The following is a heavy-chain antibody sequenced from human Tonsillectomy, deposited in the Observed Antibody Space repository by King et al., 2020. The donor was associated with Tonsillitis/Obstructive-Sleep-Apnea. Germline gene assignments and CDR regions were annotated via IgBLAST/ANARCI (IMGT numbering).Heavy chain of an antibody. D-gene: IGHD6-19*01. J-gene: IGHJ4*02. CDR2: IYSSGST. V-gene: IGHV4-31*03. CDR1: GGSITSGVNY. CDR3: ARGNSGWYYFDY. Sequence: VQLQESGPGLVKPSQTLSLTCTVSGGSITSGVNYWRWIRQHPGKGLEWIGYIYSSGSTYYNPSLKSRPTISVDTSKKQFSLKLSSVSAADTAVYYCARGNSGWYYFDYWGQGILVTVSS.